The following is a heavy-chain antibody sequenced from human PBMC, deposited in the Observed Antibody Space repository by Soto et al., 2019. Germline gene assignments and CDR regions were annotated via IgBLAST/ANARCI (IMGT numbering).Heavy chain of an antibody. CDR1: GFTFTTAW. J-gene: IGHJ4*02. CDR3: AKDLSSSWYYFDY. Sequence: GGSLRLSCAASGFTFTTAWINWVRQAPGKGLEWVSAISGSGGSTYYADSVKGRFTISRDNSKNTLYLQMNSLRAEDTAVYYCAKDLSSSWYYFDYWGQGTLVTVSS. D-gene: IGHD6-13*01. V-gene: IGHV3-23*01. CDR2: ISGSGGST.